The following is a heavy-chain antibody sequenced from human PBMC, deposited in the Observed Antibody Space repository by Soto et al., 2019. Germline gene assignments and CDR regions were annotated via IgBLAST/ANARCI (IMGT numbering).Heavy chain of an antibody. CDR1: GGSISSSSYY. V-gene: IGHV4-39*01. CDR3: ATTEYRYYDSSGHFDY. CDR2: IYYSGST. D-gene: IGHD3-22*01. Sequence: QLQLQESGPGLVKPSETLSLTCTVSGGSISSSSYYWGWIRQPPGKGLEWIGSIYYSGSTYYNPSLKSRVTISVDTSKNQFSLKLSSVTAADTAVYYCATTEYRYYDSSGHFDYWGQGTLVTVSS. J-gene: IGHJ4*02.